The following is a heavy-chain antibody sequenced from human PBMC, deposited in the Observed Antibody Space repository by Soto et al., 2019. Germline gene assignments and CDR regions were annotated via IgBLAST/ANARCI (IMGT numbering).Heavy chain of an antibody. CDR2: ISYDGSNK. CDR3: ATHPLLNDYGDYVTYLDY. V-gene: IGHV3-30*03. CDR1: GFTFSSYG. Sequence: PGGSLRLSCAASGFTFSSYGMHWVRQAPGKGLEWVAVISYDGSNKYYADSVKGRFTISRDNSKNTLYLQMNSLRAEDTAVYYCATHPLLNDYGDYVTYLDYWGQGTLVTVSS. J-gene: IGHJ4*02. D-gene: IGHD4-17*01.